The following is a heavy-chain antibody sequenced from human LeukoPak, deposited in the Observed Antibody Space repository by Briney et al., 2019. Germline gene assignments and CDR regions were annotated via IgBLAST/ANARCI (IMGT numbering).Heavy chain of an antibody. V-gene: IGHV3-7*05. D-gene: IGHD3-22*01. CDR2: IKQDGSEK. Sequence: GGSLRLSCAASGITFSNYWMNWVRQAPGRGLEWVANIKQDGSEKFYVASVTGRFTISRDNAKNSLYLLLNSLRAEDTAVYYCARPGSTPSTYYSHSTTYLDAFDIWGQGTMVTVSS. CDR3: ARPGSTPSTYYSHSTTYLDAFDI. CDR1: GITFSNYW. J-gene: IGHJ3*02.